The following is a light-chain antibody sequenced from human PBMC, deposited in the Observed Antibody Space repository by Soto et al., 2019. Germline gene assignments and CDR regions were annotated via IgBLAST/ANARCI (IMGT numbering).Light chain of an antibody. J-gene: IGLJ3*02. CDR1: SSDLV. CDR2: YVT. V-gene: IGLV2-11*01. Sequence: QSVLTQPRSVSGSPGQSVTISCTGTSSDLVSWYQQYPGRAPKLIIYYVTQRPSGVPDRFSGSKSGNTASLTISGLQAEDEADYYCCSSPGSITWVFGGGTQLTVL. CDR3: CSSPGSITWV.